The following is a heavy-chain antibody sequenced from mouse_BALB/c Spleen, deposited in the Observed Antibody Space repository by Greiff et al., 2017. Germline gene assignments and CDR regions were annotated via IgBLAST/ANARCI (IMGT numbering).Heavy chain of an antibody. V-gene: IGHV3-8*02. J-gene: IGHJ4*01. D-gene: IGHD1-1*01. Sequence: DVKLQESGPSLVKPSQTLSLTCSVTGDSITSGYWNWIRKFPGNKLEYMGYISYSGSTYYNPSLKSRISITRDTSKNQYYLQLNSVTTEDTATYYCARYGSSLPYAMDYWGQGTSVTVSS. CDR1: GDSITSGY. CDR3: ARYGSSLPYAMDY. CDR2: ISYSGST.